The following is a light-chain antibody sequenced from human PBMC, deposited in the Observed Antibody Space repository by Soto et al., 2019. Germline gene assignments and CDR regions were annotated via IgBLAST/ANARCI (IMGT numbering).Light chain of an antibody. V-gene: IGKV1-5*01. CDR1: QSISSW. J-gene: IGKJ2*01. CDR3: QQYNSYPYT. Sequence: DIQVTQSPSTLSASVGDRVTITCRGGQSISSWLAWYQQKPGKAPKLLIYDASSLESGVPSRFSGSGSGTEFTLTISSLQPDAFATYYCQQYNSYPYTFGQGTKLEIK. CDR2: DAS.